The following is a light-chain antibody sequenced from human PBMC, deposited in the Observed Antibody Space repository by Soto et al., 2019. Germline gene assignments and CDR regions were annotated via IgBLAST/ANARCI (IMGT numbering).Light chain of an antibody. CDR2: DAS. V-gene: IGKV3-11*01. Sequence: EIRLTQSPATLSLSPGERATLSCRASQSVSSSLAWYQQKPGQAPRLLMHDASNRATGIPARFSGSGSGTDFTLTISSLEPEDFAVYYCQQRSNWPIPFGQGTRLEIK. CDR1: QSVSSS. J-gene: IGKJ5*01. CDR3: QQRSNWPIP.